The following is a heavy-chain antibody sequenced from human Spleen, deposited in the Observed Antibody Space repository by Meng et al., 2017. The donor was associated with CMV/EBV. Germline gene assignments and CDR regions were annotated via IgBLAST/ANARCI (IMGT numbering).Heavy chain of an antibody. Sequence: GGSLRLSCAASGFTFSDYYMSWIRQAPGMGLEWVAFIRFDGSNQYYADSVKGRFTISRDNSKNTLYLQMNSLRAEDTAVYYCANEQDYGARDYWGQGTLVMSPQ. J-gene: IGHJ4*02. V-gene: IGHV3-30*02. CDR3: ANEQDYGARDY. D-gene: IGHD4-17*01. CDR1: GFTFSDYY. CDR2: IRFDGSNQ.